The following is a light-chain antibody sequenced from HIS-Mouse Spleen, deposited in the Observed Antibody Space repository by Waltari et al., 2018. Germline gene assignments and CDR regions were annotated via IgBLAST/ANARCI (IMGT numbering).Light chain of an antibody. CDR1: HLRSTK. CDR2: GKN. J-gene: IGLJ2*01. CDR3: NSRDSSGNHVV. Sequence: SSELTQDPAVYVALGQPVRITCQGEHLRSTKPSRYQQKPGQAPVLVIYGKNNRPSGIPDRFSGSSSGNTASLTITGAQAEDEADYYCNSRDSSGNHVVFGGGTKLTVL. V-gene: IGLV3-19*01.